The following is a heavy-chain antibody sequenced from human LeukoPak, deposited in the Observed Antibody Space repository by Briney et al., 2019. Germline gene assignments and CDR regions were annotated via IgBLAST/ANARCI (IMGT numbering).Heavy chain of an antibody. D-gene: IGHD3-10*01. CDR3: ASSYYYGSGSPTLFDY. Sequence: GGSLRLSCAASGFTFSSYSMNWVRQAPGKGLEWVSYISSSGSTIYYADSVKGRFTISRDNAKNSLYLQMNSLRAEDTAVYYCASSYYYGSGSPTLFDYWGQGTLVTVSS. J-gene: IGHJ4*02. V-gene: IGHV3-48*04. CDR2: ISSSGSTI. CDR1: GFTFSSYS.